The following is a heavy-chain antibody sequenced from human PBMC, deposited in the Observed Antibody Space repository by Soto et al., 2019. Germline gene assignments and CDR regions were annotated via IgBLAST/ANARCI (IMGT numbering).Heavy chain of an antibody. CDR1: GFTFSSYA. J-gene: IGHJ4*02. Sequence: PXGSLILSCAASGFTFSSYAMSWVRQAPGKGLDWVSAISGSGGSTYYADSVKGRFTISRDNSKNTLYLQMNSLRAEDKAVYYCAKNPHVSSGYYGANFDYWGQGTLVTVSS. CDR2: ISGSGGST. D-gene: IGHD3-22*01. V-gene: IGHV3-23*01. CDR3: AKNPHVSSGYYGANFDY.